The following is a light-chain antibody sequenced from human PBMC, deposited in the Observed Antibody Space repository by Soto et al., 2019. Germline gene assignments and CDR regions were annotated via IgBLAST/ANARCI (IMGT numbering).Light chain of an antibody. CDR3: QSYDSRLSNYV. CDR2: GNI. V-gene: IGLV1-40*01. J-gene: IGLJ1*01. CDR1: SSNIGAGYD. Sequence: QSVLTQPPSASGTPGQSVTVSCSGSSSNIGAGYDVHWYQQFPGTAPKLLIYGNINRPSGVPDRFSGSKSGPSASLAITGLQAEDEADYYCQSYDSRLSNYVFGGGTKLTVL.